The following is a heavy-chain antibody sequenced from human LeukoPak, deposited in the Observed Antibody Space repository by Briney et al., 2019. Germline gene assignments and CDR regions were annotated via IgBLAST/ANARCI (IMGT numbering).Heavy chain of an antibody. CDR1: GFTFSNAL. V-gene: IGHV3-74*01. J-gene: IGHJ2*01. CDR2: INSDGRST. Sequence: GASLRLSCAASGFTFSNALMHWVRQAPGKGLVWVSRINSDGRSTSYADSVKGRFTISRDNAKNTLYLQMNSLRAEDTAVYYCARDRTADFDLWGRGTLVTVSS. CDR3: ARDRTADFDL.